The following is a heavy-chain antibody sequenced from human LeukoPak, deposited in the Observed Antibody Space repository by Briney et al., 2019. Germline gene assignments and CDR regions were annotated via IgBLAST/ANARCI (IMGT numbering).Heavy chain of an antibody. CDR3: ARVGGNDFWSGYPEY. D-gene: IGHD3-3*01. V-gene: IGHV3-21*01. CDR1: GFTFSSYS. Sequence: GGSLRLSCAASGFTFSSYSMNWVRQAPGKGLEWVSSISSSSSYVYYADSVKGRFTISRDNAKNSLYLQMNSLRAEDTAVYYCARVGGNDFWSGYPEYWGQGTLVTVSS. CDR2: ISSSSSYV. J-gene: IGHJ4*02.